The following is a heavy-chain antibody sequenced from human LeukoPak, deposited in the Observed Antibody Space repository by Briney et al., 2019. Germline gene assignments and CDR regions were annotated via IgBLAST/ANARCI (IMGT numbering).Heavy chain of an antibody. D-gene: IGHD3-22*01. CDR1: GFTFSSYW. Sequence: GGSLRLSCAASGFTFSSYWMHWVRQAPGKGLVGVSRINSDGSSTSYADSVKGRFTISRDNAKNTLYLQMNSLRAEDTAVYYCARYRDSSGYYFGRWGQGTLVTVSS. V-gene: IGHV3-74*01. J-gene: IGHJ4*02. CDR3: ARYRDSSGYYFGR. CDR2: INSDGSST.